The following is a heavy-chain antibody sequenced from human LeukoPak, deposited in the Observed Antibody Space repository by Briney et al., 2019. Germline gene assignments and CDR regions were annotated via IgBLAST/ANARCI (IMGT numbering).Heavy chain of an antibody. D-gene: IGHD2-15*01. CDR2: ISSSGSTI. J-gene: IGHJ4*02. Sequence: QTGGSLRLSCAASGFTFSSYEMNWVRQAPGKGLEWVSYISSSGSTIYYADSVKGRFTISRDNAKNSLYLQMNSLRAEDTAVYYCARGGVEFDYWGQGTLVTVSS. V-gene: IGHV3-48*03. CDR1: GFTFSSYE. CDR3: ARGGVEFDY.